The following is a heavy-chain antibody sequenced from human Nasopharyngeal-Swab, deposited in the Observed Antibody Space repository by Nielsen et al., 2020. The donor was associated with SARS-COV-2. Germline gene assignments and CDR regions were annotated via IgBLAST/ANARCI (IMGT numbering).Heavy chain of an antibody. CDR2: IYSGGST. J-gene: IGHJ5*02. D-gene: IGHD3-10*01. Sequence: VRQAPGKGLEWVSVIYSGGSTYYADSVKGRFTISRHNSKNTLYLQMNSLRAEDTAVYYCARGPSDHYYGSGSYDWFDPWGQGTLVTVSS. V-gene: IGHV3-53*04. CDR3: ARGPSDHYYGSGSYDWFDP.